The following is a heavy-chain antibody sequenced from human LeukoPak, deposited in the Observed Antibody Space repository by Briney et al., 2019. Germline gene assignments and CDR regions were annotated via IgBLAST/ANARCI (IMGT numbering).Heavy chain of an antibody. CDR2: ISWNSGSI. CDR3: AKDIEGAFDI. V-gene: IGHV3-9*01. Sequence: GGSLRLSCAASGFTFDDYAMHWVRQAPGKGLEWVSGISWNSGSIGYADSVKGRFTISRDNAKNSLYLQMDSLRAEDTALYYCAKDIEGAFDIWGQGTMVTVSS. J-gene: IGHJ3*02. CDR1: GFTFDDYA.